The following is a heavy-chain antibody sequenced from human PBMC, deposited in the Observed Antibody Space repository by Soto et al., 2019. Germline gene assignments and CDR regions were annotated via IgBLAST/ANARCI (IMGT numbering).Heavy chain of an antibody. CDR2: IKQDGSEQ. V-gene: IGHV3-7*05. CDR1: GFTFSGYW. Sequence: EVQLVESGGGLVQPGGSLRLSCAASGFTFSGYWMSWVRQAPGKGLEWVANIKQDGSEQSYVDSVKGRFTISRDNAKNPLYLQMNSLRAEDTAVYSCAREAVWGQGTTVTVSS. J-gene: IGHJ6*02. CDR3: AREAV.